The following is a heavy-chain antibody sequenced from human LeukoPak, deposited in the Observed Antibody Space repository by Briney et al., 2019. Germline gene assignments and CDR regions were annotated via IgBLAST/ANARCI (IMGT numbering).Heavy chain of an antibody. V-gene: IGHV3-74*01. CDR3: VVVVEPPDSDGFDV. J-gene: IGHJ3*01. Sequence: PGGSLRHSRAASGFTFGKSWVHWVRQAPGKGLVWVSLLKADGSTATYADYVKGRFTISRDNARNTLSLQMNSLTIEDTAVYYCVVVVEPPDSDGFDVWGQGTMITVSS. CDR1: GFTFGKSW. CDR2: LKADGSTA. D-gene: IGHD1-14*01.